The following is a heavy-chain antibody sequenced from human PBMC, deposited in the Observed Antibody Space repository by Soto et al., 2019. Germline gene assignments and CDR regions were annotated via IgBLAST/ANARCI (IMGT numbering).Heavy chain of an antibody. J-gene: IGHJ4*02. CDR2: INHSGST. CDR1: GGSFSGYY. V-gene: IGHV4-34*01. D-gene: IGHD1-1*01. CDR3: ARHHELERLLGSRRRAGDFDY. Sequence: SETLSLTCAVYGGSFSGYYWSWIRQPPGKGLEWIGEINHSGSTNYNPSLKSRVTISVDTSKNQFSLKLSSVTAADTAVYYCARHHELERLLGSRRRAGDFDYWGQGTLVTVSS.